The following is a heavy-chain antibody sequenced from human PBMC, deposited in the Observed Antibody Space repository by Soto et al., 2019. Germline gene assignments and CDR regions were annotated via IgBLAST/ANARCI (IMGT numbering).Heavy chain of an antibody. CDR2: ISVSDDNT. V-gene: IGHV3-23*01. D-gene: IGHD6-19*01. CDR1: VFTFGSYA. J-gene: IGHJ4*02. Sequence: EVQLLESGGGLIQPGGSLRLSCAASVFTFGSYAMNWVRQAPGKGLEGVSVISVSDDNTYYADSVKGRFTISRDNSKNTLYLQMNNLRAEDTAVYYCAKGYSGGWYYFDYWGQGTLVTVSS. CDR3: AKGYSGGWYYFDY.